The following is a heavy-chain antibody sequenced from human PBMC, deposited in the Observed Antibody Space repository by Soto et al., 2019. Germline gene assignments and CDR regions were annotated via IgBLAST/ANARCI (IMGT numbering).Heavy chain of an antibody. CDR3: ARDGPMHRAFAI. Sequence: GASVKVSCKAPGYTFTSYGISWVRQAPGQGLEWMVWISAYNGNTNYAQKLQGRVTMTTDTSTSTAYMELSSLRSDFMSVYYCARDGPMHRAFAIWGQGTMVTVSS. CDR2: ISAYNGNT. J-gene: IGHJ3*02. V-gene: IGHV1-18*03. CDR1: GYTFTSYG. D-gene: IGHD2-2*01.